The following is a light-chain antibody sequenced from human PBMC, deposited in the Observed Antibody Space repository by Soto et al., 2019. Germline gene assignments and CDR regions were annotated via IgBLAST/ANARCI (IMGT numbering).Light chain of an antibody. J-gene: IGKJ4*01. CDR1: HGISRW. CDR2: AAS. CDR3: HHIKGFPLT. Sequence: DIQMTQSPSTVSAFVGDRITITCRASHGISRWLAWYQQQPGKAPRLLIYAASSLESGVPTRFSGSGSGTAFTLTITLLPAEDSAVYYYHHIKGFPLTFGRGTKVEIK. V-gene: IGKV1-12*01.